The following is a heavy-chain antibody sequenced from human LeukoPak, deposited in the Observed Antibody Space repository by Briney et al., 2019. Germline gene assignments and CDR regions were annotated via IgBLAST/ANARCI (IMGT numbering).Heavy chain of an antibody. V-gene: IGHV1-18*04. D-gene: IGHD3-9*01. J-gene: IGHJ3*02. CDR3: ARGGRITIFPSAFDI. CDR1: GYTFTSYG. CDR2: ISAYNGNT. Sequence: ASVKVSCKASGYTFTSYGISWVRQAPGQGLEWMGWISAYNGNTNYAQRLQGRVTMTTDTSTSTAYMELRSLRSDDTAVYYCARGGRITIFPSAFDIWGQGTMVTVSS.